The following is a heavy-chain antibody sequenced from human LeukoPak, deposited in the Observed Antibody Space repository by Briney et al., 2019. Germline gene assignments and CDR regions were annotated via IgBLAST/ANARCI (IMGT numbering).Heavy chain of an antibody. CDR3: ARDHNVAAAGRGFDP. V-gene: IGHV1-69*05. CDR1: GGTFISYA. Sequence: SVKVSCKASGGTFISYAISWVRQAPGQGLEWMGGIIPIFGTANYAQKFQGRVTITTDESTSTAYMELSSLRSEDTAVYYCARDHNVAAAGRGFDPWGQGTLVTVSS. J-gene: IGHJ5*02. CDR2: IIPIFGTA. D-gene: IGHD6-13*01.